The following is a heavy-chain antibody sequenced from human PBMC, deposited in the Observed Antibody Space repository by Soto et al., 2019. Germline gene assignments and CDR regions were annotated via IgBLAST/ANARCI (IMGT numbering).Heavy chain of an antibody. CDR3: AKDLSPISDALDI. CDR2: ISWHSSNI. Sequence: EKQLVESGGGLVQPGRSLRLTCAASGFIFDDYAMHWVRQTPGKGLEWVSGISWHSSNIGYADSVKGRFITSRDNAKNSLYLQMNSLRPEDTALYYCAKDLSPISDALDIWGQGTMVTVSS. J-gene: IGHJ3*02. D-gene: IGHD3-16*02. V-gene: IGHV3-9*01. CDR1: GFIFDDYA.